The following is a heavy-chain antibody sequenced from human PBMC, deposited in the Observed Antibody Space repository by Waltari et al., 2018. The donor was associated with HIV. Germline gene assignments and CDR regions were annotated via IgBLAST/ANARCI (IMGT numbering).Heavy chain of an antibody. D-gene: IGHD2-2*02. Sequence: QVELVESGGGVVQPGGSLRLSCEVSGSTFSTQAMHWVRQAPGRGLVWLSVISYDGSKKYYADSVKGRFTISRDNSKNILYLQMNTLRVEDTAVYYCATDKLDMAIIYFYGMDVWGQGTTVAVSS. CDR3: ATDKLDMAIIYFYGMDV. CDR2: ISYDGSKK. J-gene: IGHJ6*02. V-gene: IGHV3-30*04. CDR1: GSTFSTQA.